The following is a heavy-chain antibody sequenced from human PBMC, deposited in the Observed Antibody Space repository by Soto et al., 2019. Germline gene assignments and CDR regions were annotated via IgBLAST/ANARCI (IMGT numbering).Heavy chain of an antibody. CDR2: IIPILGIA. Sequence: QVQLVQSGAEVKKPGSSVKVSCKASGGTFSSYTISWVRQAPGQGLEWMGRIIPILGIANYGQKLQGRVTITADKSTSTAYMELSSLRTEDTAVYYCARGPLRLLQLDTNTLDYWGQGTLVTVSS. J-gene: IGHJ4*02. CDR3: ARGPLRLLQLDTNTLDY. D-gene: IGHD2-21*01. V-gene: IGHV1-69*02. CDR1: GGTFSSYT.